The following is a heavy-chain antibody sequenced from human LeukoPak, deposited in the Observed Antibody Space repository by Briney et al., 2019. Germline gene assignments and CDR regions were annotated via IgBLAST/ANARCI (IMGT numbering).Heavy chain of an antibody. J-gene: IGHJ3*02. CDR1: GGSISSYY. V-gene: IGHV4-59*01. CDR3: ARERLGQGAFDI. Sequence: PSETLSLTCTVSGGSISSYYWSWIRQPPGKGLGWIGYIYYSGSTNYNASLKSRVTISVDRSKNQFSLKLWSVTAADTALYYCARERLGQGAFDIWGQGTMVTVSS. CDR2: IYYSGST.